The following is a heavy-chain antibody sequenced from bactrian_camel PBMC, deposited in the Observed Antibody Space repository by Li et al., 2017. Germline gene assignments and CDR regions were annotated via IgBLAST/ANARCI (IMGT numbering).Heavy chain of an antibody. CDR2: VNPDGSNI. D-gene: IGHD3*01. CDR3: TAGVSVY. Sequence: VQLVESGGGLVQPGGSLRLSCAASGFTISSYDMSWVRQAPGKGLERVSKVNPDGSNIKYIDSVKGRFTMSRDNAKNTLFLQMNSLKAEDTAMYYCTAGVSVYWGQGTQ. CDR1: GFTISSYD. V-gene: IGHV3S40*01. J-gene: IGHJ4*01.